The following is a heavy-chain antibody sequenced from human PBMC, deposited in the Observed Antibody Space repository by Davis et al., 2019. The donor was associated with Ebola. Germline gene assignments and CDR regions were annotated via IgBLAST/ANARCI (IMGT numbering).Heavy chain of an antibody. D-gene: IGHD3-3*01. J-gene: IGHJ6*02. CDR3: ARGITSADFWSIRESYYGMDV. CDR1: GFTFSSYS. V-gene: IGHV3-48*02. Sequence: GESPKISCAASGFTFSSYSMNWVRQAPGKGLEWVSYITSSSSTINYSDSVKGRFTISRDNGKNSLYLQMNSLRDEDTAVYYCARGITSADFWSIRESYYGMDVWGQGTTVTVSS. CDR2: ITSSSSTI.